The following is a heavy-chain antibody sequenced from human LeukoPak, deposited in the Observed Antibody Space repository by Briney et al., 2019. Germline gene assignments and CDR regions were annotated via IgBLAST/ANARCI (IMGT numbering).Heavy chain of an antibody. CDR1: GGSISGYF. V-gene: IGHV4-59*01. J-gene: IGHJ4*02. CDR2: IYYSGTT. D-gene: IGHD3-10*01. CDR3: ARYLSSGLDY. Sequence: SETLSLTCTVSGGSISGYFWAWIRQPPGKGLEWIGNIYYSGTTAYNPSLESRVTISVDMSKNQFSLRPISVTAADTAVYFCARYLSSGLDYWGQGTLVTVSS.